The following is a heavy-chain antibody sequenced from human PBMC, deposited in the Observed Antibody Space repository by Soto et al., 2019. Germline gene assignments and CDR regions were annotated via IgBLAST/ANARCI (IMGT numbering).Heavy chain of an antibody. Sequence: QLQLQESGPGLVKPSETLSLTCTVSGGSISSSSYYWGWIRQPPGKGLEWIGSIYYSGSTYYNPSLKSRVTISVDTSKNQFSLKLSSVTAADTAVYYCARRGDGSYYRTQQYYFDYWGQGTLVTVSS. D-gene: IGHD1-26*01. CDR2: IYYSGST. V-gene: IGHV4-39*01. CDR3: ARRGDGSYYRTQQYYFDY. CDR1: GGSISSSSYY. J-gene: IGHJ4*02.